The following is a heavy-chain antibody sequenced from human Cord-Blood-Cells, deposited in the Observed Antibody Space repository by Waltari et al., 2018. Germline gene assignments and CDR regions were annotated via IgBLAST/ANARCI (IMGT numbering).Heavy chain of an antibody. CDR2: IYHSGST. CDR3: ARSQELRYYFDY. D-gene: IGHD1-26*01. V-gene: IGHV4-38-2*02. CDR1: GYSIRSGYY. Sequence: QVQLQESGPGLVKPSETLSLTCTVSGYSIRSGYYWGWIRQPPGKGLEWIGSIYHSGSTYYNPSLKSRVTISVDTSKNQFSLKLSSVTAADTAVYYCARSQELRYYFDYWGQGTLVTVSS. J-gene: IGHJ4*02.